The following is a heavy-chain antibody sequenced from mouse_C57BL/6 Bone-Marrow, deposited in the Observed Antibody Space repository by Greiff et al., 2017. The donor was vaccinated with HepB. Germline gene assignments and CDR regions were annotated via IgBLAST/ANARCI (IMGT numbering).Heavy chain of an antibody. Sequence: EVKLVESGGGLVKPGGSLKLSCAASGFTFSSYAMSWVRQTPEKRLEWVATISDGGSYTYYPDNVKGRFTISRDNAKNNLYLQMSHLKSEDTAMYYCAREGSPYLRGAMDYWGQGTSVTVSS. J-gene: IGHJ4*01. D-gene: IGHD6-5*01. V-gene: IGHV5-4*01. CDR1: GFTFSSYA. CDR2: ISDGGSYT. CDR3: AREGSPYLRGAMDY.